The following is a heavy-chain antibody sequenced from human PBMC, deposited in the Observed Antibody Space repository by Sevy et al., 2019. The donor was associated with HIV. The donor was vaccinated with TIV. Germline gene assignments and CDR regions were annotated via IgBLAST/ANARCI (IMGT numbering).Heavy chain of an antibody. V-gene: IGHV1-46*01. D-gene: IGHD3-22*01. J-gene: IGHJ3*02. CDR2: INPTGGST. CDR3: AREARASSGLDAFDI. Sequence: ASVKVSCKASGYTFISYYIHWVRQAPGQGHEWMGMINPTGGSTTYAQMFQGRVTMTRDTSTSTVYMELSSLRSDDTAVYYCAREARASSGLDAFDIWGQGTTVTVSS. CDR1: GYTFISYY.